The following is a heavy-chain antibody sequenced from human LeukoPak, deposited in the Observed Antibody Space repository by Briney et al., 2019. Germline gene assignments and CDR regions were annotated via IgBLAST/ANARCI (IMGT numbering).Heavy chain of an antibody. V-gene: IGHV3-21*01. J-gene: IGHJ4*02. CDR1: GFTFSNFA. CDR2: ISGSSSYI. CDR3: ARDSAGDSLDY. D-gene: IGHD3-22*01. Sequence: PGGSLRLSCAASGFTFSNFAMNWVRQAPGKGLEWVSSISGSSSYIYYADSPKGRFTVSRDNAKNSLYLQMNNLRAEDTAVYYCARDSAGDSLDYWGQGTLVTVSS.